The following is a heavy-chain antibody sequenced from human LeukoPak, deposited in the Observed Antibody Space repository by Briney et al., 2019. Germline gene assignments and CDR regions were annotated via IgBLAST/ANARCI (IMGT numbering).Heavy chain of an antibody. Sequence: GGSLRLSCAASGFTFSTYWMTWVRQAPGQGLEWVASIKEDESEKNYVDSVKGRFTISRDNARNSLYLQMNSVRVEDTALYYCARDPYDRGGYGAFDLWGQGSVVTVSS. V-gene: IGHV3-7*01. D-gene: IGHD3-22*01. CDR3: ARDPYDRGGYGAFDL. CDR2: IKEDESEK. CDR1: GFTFSTYW. J-gene: IGHJ3*01.